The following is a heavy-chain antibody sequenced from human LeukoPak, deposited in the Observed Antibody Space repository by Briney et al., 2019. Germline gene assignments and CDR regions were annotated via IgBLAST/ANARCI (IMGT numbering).Heavy chain of an antibody. Sequence: PGESLKISCKGSGYSFTSSWIGWVRQMPGKGLEWMGIIYPGDSDIRYSPSFQGQVTISADKSVTTAYLQWSSLKASDTAMYYCARGKQQLVQASRDYYYYGMDVWGQGTTVTVSS. V-gene: IGHV5-51*01. CDR1: GYSFTSSW. CDR3: ARGKQQLVQASRDYYYYGMDV. J-gene: IGHJ6*02. D-gene: IGHD6-13*01. CDR2: IYPGDSDI.